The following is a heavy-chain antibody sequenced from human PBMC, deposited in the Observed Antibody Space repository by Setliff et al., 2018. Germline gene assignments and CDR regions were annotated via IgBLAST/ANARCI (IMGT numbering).Heavy chain of an antibody. CDR3: AKSPHDFWSGRVFFDY. V-gene: IGHV3-7*03. CDR1: GFTFSSLW. D-gene: IGHD3-3*01. J-gene: IGHJ4*01. CDR2: INQDGSAQ. Sequence: GGSLRLSCAASGFTFSSLWMAWVRQAPGRGLEWVANINQDGSAQYYVDSVKGRFTISRDNSKNTLHLQMNSLRVEDTAIYYCAKSPHDFWSGRVFFDYWGQGMLVTVSS.